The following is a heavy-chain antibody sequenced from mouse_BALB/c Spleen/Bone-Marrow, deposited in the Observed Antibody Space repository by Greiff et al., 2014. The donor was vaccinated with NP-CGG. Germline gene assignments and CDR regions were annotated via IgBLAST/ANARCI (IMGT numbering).Heavy chain of an antibody. CDR2: IWTGGST. Sequence: VQLQQSGPGLVQPSQSLSITCTVSGFSLTNYGVHWVRQSPGKGLEWLGVIWTGGSTDYNAAFISRLSISKDNSKSQVFFKMNSPQANDTAIYYCARRYDASYALDYWGQGTSVTVSS. J-gene: IGHJ4*01. CDR1: GFSLTNYG. V-gene: IGHV2-2*02. D-gene: IGHD2-14*01. CDR3: ARRYDASYALDY.